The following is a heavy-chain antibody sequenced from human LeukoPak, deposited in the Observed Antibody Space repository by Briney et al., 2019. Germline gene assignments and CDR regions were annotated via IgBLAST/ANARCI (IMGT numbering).Heavy chain of an antibody. Sequence: GGSLRLSCAASGFTFSSYSMNWVRQAPGKGLEWVSSISSSSSYIYYADSVKGRFTISRDNAKNSLYLQMNSLRAEDTAVYYCASDAYYYDSSGFDYWGQGTLVTVSP. D-gene: IGHD3-22*01. J-gene: IGHJ4*02. CDR2: ISSSSSYI. V-gene: IGHV3-21*01. CDR3: ASDAYYYDSSGFDY. CDR1: GFTFSSYS.